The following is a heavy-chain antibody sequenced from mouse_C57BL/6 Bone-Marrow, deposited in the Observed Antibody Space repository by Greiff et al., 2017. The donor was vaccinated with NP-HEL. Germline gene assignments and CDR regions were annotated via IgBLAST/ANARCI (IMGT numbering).Heavy chain of an antibody. CDR1: GYTFTSYW. D-gene: IGHD1-1*01. V-gene: IGHV1-50*01. J-gene: IGHJ2*01. CDR3: ARPLLITTVVAPFDY. Sequence: VQLQQPGAELVKPGASVKLSCKASGYTFTSYWMQWVKQRPGQGLEWIGEIDPSDSYTNYNQQFKGKATLTVDTSSSTAYMQLSSLTSEDSAVYYCARPLLITTVVAPFDYWGQGTTLTVSS. CDR2: IDPSDSYT.